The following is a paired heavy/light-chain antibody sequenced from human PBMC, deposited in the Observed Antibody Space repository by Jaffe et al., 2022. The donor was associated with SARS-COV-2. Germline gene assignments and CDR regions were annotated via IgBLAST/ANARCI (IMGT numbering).Heavy chain of an antibody. CDR3: ARGPYCGGDCLPEFDS. D-gene: IGHD2-21*02. CDR2: IYSGGTT. J-gene: IGHJ4*02. V-gene: IGHV3-53*04. CDR1: GFTVSSNY. Sequence: VQLVESGGGLVQPGGSLRLSCAASGFTVSSNYMAWIRQAPGKGLEWVSVIYSGGTTYYADSVKGRFTNSRHTSKNIVLLQMDSLRAEDTAVYYCARGPYCGGDCLPEFDSWGQGTLVTVSS.
Light chain of an antibody. V-gene: IGLV3-9*01. CDR1: DIGSKT. CDR2: SDT. CDR3: QVWDSGTVV. Sequence: SYELTQPLSVSVALGQTARIPCGGYDIGSKTVHWYQQKPGQAPVLLIYSDTNRPSGIPDRFSGSNSGKTATLTISRAQAGDEADYYCQVWDSGTVVFGGGTKLTVL. J-gene: IGLJ3*02.